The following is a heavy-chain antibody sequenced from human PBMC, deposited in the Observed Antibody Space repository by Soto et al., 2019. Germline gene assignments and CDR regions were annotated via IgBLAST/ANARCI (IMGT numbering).Heavy chain of an antibody. V-gene: IGHV1-18*01. CDR3: ARSGSVPYYYYGLDV. CDR2: ISTYNGDA. Sequence: QVQLVQSGAEVRKPGASVKVSCKTSGYTFSRSGISWVRQAPGQGLEWVGWISTYNGDANYAQKLQGRVTMTTDTSKSTAFMELGSLTSDDTSVYYCARSGSVPYYYYGLDVWGQGTTVTVSS. CDR1: GYTFSRSG. D-gene: IGHD1-26*01. J-gene: IGHJ6*02.